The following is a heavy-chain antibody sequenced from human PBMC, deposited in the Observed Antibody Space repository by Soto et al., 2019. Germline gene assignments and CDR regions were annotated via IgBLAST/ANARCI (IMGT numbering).Heavy chain of an antibody. Sequence: SETLSLTCTVSGGPISSYYWSWIRQPPGKGLEWIGYIYYSGSTNYNPSLKSRVTISVDTSKNQFSLKLSSVTAADTAVYYCARQRSLRYFDWSPPDAFDIWGQGTMVTVSS. D-gene: IGHD3-9*01. V-gene: IGHV4-59*08. J-gene: IGHJ3*02. CDR2: IYYSGST. CDR3: ARQRSLRYFDWSPPDAFDI. CDR1: GGPISSYY.